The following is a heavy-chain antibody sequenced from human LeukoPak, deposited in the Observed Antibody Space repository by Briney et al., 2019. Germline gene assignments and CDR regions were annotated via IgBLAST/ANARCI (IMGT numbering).Heavy chain of an antibody. J-gene: IGHJ5*02. V-gene: IGHV4-4*07. CDR3: ARTKGLVPADNWFDP. CDR1: GGSISSYY. D-gene: IGHD6-19*01. CDR2: IYTSGST. Sequence: KASETLSLTCTVSGGSISSYYWSWIRQPAGKGREGMGRIYTSGSTNYNPSLKSRVTMSVDTSKNQFSLKLSSVTAADTAVYYCARTKGLVPADNWFDPWGQGTLVTVSS.